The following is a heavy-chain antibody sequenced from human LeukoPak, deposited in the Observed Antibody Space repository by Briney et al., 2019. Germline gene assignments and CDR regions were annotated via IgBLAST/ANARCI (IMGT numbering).Heavy chain of an antibody. J-gene: IGHJ4*02. CDR1: GFTFRTYG. D-gene: IGHD6-13*01. V-gene: IGHV3-33*01. CDR3: ARGSFSSSWYCDY. CDR2: IWYDGSNK. Sequence: PGGSLRLSCAASGFTFRTYGMHWVRQAPGKGLEWVAVIWYDGSNKNYADSVKGRFTVSRDNSKNTLYLQMNSLRAEDTAMYYCARGSFSSSWYCDYWGQGTLVTVSS.